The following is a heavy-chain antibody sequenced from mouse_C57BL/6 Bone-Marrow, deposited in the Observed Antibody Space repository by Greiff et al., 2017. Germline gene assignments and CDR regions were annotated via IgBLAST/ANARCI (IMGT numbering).Heavy chain of an antibody. V-gene: IGHV5-4*01. CDR1: GFTFSSYA. Sequence: EVKLVESGGGLVKPGGSLKLSCAASGFTFSSYAMSWVRQTPEKRLEWVATISDGGSYTYYPDNVKGRFTISRDNAKNNLYLQMSHLKSEDTAMYYCARDPSYYYGSRDWYFDVWGTGTTVTVSS. CDR2: ISDGGSYT. J-gene: IGHJ1*03. CDR3: ARDPSYYYGSRDWYFDV. D-gene: IGHD1-1*01.